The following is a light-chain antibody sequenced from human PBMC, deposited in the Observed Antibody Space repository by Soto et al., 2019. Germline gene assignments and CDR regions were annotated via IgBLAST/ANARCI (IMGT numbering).Light chain of an antibody. CDR3: SSYAGSNNLV. J-gene: IGLJ2*01. CDR2: EVS. V-gene: IGLV2-8*01. Sequence: QSALTQPPSASGSPGQSVTISCTGTSSDVGGYNYVSWYQQHPGKAPKLMIYEVSKRPSGVPDRFSGSKSGNTASLTVSGLHAEDEADYYSSSYAGSNNLVFGGGTKLTVL. CDR1: SSDVGGYNY.